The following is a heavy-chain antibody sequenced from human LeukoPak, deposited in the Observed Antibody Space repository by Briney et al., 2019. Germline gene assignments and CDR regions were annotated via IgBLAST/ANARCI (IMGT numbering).Heavy chain of an antibody. CDR2: ITGSGGRT. J-gene: IGHJ6*03. D-gene: IGHD2-2*02. CDR1: GLTFSNFA. CDR3: AKMKGPGLYLHYSMEV. V-gene: IGHV3-23*01. Sequence: GGSLRHSCAASGLTFSNFAMSWVRQAPGKGLEWVSMITGSGGRTFYADSVKGRFTISRDNSRDTLYLHMSSLRADDAAVYYCAKMKGPGLYLHYSMEVWGIGSTVTVSS.